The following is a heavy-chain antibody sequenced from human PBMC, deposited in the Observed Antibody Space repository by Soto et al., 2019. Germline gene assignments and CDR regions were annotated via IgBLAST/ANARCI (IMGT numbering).Heavy chain of an antibody. CDR1: GGSFSGYY. Sequence: SETLSLTCAVSGGSFSGYYWSWIRQPPGKGLEWIGEINHSGSTNYNPSLKSRVTISVDTSKNQFSLKLSSVTAADTAVYYCAKVDCSGGSCSEFGFYYGMDVWGQGTTVTVSS. J-gene: IGHJ6*02. CDR3: AKVDCSGGSCSEFGFYYGMDV. V-gene: IGHV4-34*01. D-gene: IGHD2-15*01. CDR2: INHSGST.